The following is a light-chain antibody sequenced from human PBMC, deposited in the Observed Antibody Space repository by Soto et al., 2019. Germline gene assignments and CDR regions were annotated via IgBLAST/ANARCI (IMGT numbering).Light chain of an antibody. V-gene: IGKV2-30*01. J-gene: IGKJ5*01. CDR2: KVS. CDR3: MQATPWPRT. CDR1: QSLVYSDGNTY. Sequence: DVVMTQSPLSLPVTLGQPASISCRSSQSLVYSDGNTYLNWFQQRPGQSPRRLIYKVSNRDSGVPDRFSGSGSGTHFTLKISRVEAEDVGVYYCMQATPWPRTFGQGTRLEI.